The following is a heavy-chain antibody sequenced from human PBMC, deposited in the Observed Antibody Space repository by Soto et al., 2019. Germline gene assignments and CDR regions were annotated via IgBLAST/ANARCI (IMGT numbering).Heavy chain of an antibody. D-gene: IGHD3-22*01. Sequence: QVQVVESGGGVVQPGRSLRLSCAASGFTFSGYDMHWVRQAPGKGLEWVALMSYDGTNKYYADSVRGRFTISRDNSKNTLNLQMNSLRAEDTAVYYCARDLYYYDSTGNAFDIWGQGTMVTVSS. J-gene: IGHJ3*02. CDR1: GFTFSGYD. CDR2: MSYDGTNK. V-gene: IGHV3-30-3*01. CDR3: ARDLYYYDSTGNAFDI.